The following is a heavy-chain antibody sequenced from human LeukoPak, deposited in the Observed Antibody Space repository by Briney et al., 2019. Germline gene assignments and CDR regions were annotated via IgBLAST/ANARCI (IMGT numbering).Heavy chain of an antibody. CDR3: ARDLIVVVSAAMSSSYYYGMDV. J-gene: IGHJ6*02. D-gene: IGHD2-2*01. CDR1: GGTFSSYA. V-gene: IGHV1-69*04. CDR2: IIPILGIA. Sequence: ASVKVSCKASGGTFSSYAISWVRQAPGQGLEWMGRIIPILGIANYAQKFQGRVTITADKSTSTAYMELSSLRSEDTAVYYCARDLIVVVSAAMSSSYYYGMDVWGQGTTVTVSS.